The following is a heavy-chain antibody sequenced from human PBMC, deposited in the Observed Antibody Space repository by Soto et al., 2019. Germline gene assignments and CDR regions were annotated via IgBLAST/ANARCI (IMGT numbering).Heavy chain of an antibody. D-gene: IGHD6-19*01. Sequence: PGGSLRLSCAASGFTFSSYGMHWVRQAPGKGLEWVAVIWYDGSNKYYADSVKGRFTISRDNSKNTLYLQMNSLRAEDTAVYYCAREKAVAGTFHYYYYYYGMDVWGQGTTVTVSS. J-gene: IGHJ6*02. CDR1: GFTFSSYG. V-gene: IGHV3-33*01. CDR2: IWYDGSNK. CDR3: AREKAVAGTFHYYYYYYGMDV.